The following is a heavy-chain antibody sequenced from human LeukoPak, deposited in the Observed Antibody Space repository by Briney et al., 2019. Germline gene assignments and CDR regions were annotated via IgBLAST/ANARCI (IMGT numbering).Heavy chain of an antibody. CDR1: GFTFSSYA. CDR3: ARGGIFGGYYMDV. J-gene: IGHJ6*03. D-gene: IGHD2-15*01. Sequence: GGSLRLSCAASGFTFSSYAMHWVRQAPGKGLEWVAVISYDGSNKYYADSVKGRFTISRDNSKNTLCLQMNSLRAEDTAVYYCARGGIFGGYYMDVWGKGTTVTVSS. CDR2: ISYDGSNK. V-gene: IGHV3-30*01.